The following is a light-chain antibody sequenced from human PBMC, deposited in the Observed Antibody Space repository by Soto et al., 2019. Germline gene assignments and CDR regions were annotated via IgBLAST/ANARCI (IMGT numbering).Light chain of an antibody. J-gene: IGKJ4*01. CDR1: QDIGIY. Sequence: IQLTHSPSSLSASVGDRVTITCRASQDIGIYLAWYQQKPGKAPNLLIYAASTLQSGVPSRFSGSGSGTDFTLTISSLQPEDFATYYCQQLNSYPLTFGGGTKVDIK. CDR3: QQLNSYPLT. V-gene: IGKV1-9*01. CDR2: AAS.